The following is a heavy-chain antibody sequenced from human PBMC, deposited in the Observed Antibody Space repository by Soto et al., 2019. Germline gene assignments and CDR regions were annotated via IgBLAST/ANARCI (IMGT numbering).Heavy chain of an antibody. D-gene: IGHD1-26*01. CDR2: ISWNSGRI. CDR3: AYHGSHDAFAF. CDR1: GFTFDGYA. Sequence: GGSLRLSCAASGFTFDGYAMYWVRQVPGKGLEWVSGISWNSGRIGYADSVKGRLTISRDNAKNSLYLQMNSLRAEDTAVYYFAYHGSHDAFAFSGQGTIVTGSS. J-gene: IGHJ3*01. V-gene: IGHV3-9*01.